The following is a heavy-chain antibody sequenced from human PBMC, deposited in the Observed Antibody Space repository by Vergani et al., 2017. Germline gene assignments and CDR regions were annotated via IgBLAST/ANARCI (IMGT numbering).Heavy chain of an antibody. Sequence: QVQLQQWGAGLLKPSETLSLTCAVYGGSFTGYYWSWIRQPPGKGLEWIGEINHSGSTNYNPSLKSRVTISVDTSKNQFSLKLSSVTAADTAVYYCARLMESLLWFGELSPYYGMDVWGQGTTVTVSS. CDR1: GGSFTGYY. D-gene: IGHD3-10*01. J-gene: IGHJ6*02. CDR2: INHSGST. V-gene: IGHV4-34*01. CDR3: ARLMESLLWFGELSPYYGMDV.